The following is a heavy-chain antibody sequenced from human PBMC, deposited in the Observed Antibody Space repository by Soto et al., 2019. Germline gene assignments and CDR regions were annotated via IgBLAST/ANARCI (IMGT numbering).Heavy chain of an antibody. CDR3: ARRYGASFDY. D-gene: IGHD4-17*01. Sequence: SETLSLTCTVSGGSVGSGSHYWSWIRQPPGKGLEWIGYIIYSGSTSYNPSLKSRVTISEDTSKNQFSLKLSSVTAADTAVYYCARRYGASFDYWGQGTLVTVSS. V-gene: IGHV4-61*01. CDR2: IIYSGST. J-gene: IGHJ4*02. CDR1: GGSVGSGSHY.